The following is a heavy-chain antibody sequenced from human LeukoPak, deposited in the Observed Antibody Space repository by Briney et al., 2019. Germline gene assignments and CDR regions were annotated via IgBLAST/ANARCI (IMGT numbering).Heavy chain of an antibody. Sequence: SETLSLTCTVSGGSITSGSYYWSWIRQPAGKGLEWIGRLYSMGGTDYNPSLKSRVTISVDTSKNQFSIMVPSVTAADTAFYYCTRDGTGSGSYHHWGQGTLVTVSS. CDR3: TRDGTGSGSYHH. CDR2: LYSMGGT. CDR1: GGSITSGSYY. D-gene: IGHD3-10*01. V-gene: IGHV4-61*02. J-gene: IGHJ5*02.